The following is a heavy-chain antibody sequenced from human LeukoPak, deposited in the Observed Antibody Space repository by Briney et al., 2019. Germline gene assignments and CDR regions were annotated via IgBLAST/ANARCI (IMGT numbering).Heavy chain of an antibody. Sequence: GGSLRLSCAASGFSFSSYAMHWVRQAPGKGLEWVALISYDGSNKYYADSVKGRFTISRDNSKNTLYLQMNSLRAEDTAVYYCAREDSGWYFFDYWGQGTLVTVSS. D-gene: IGHD6-19*01. V-gene: IGHV3-30-3*01. J-gene: IGHJ4*02. CDR3: AREDSGWYFFDY. CDR2: ISYDGSNK. CDR1: GFSFSSYA.